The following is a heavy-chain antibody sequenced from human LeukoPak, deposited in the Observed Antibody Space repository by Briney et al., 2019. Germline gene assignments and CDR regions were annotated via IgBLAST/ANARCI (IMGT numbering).Heavy chain of an antibody. J-gene: IGHJ4*02. D-gene: IGHD6-13*01. CDR3: AREQQLDY. CDR2: INHSGST. CDR1: GGSIYSYY. Sequence: SETLSLTCTVSGGSIYSYYWSWIRQPPGKGLEWIGEINHSGSTDYNPSLKSRVTISVDTSKNQFSLKLSSVTAADTAVYYRAREQQLDYWGQGTLVTVSS. V-gene: IGHV4-34*01.